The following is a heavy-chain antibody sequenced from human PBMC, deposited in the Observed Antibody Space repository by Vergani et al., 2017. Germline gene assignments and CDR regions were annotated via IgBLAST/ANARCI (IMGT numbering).Heavy chain of an antibody. CDR2: ISSSSSYI. CDR1: GFTFSSYS. V-gene: IGHV3-21*01. D-gene: IGHD3-10*01. CDR3: ARDRDYLGSGSYPYFYYYGLDV. Sequence: EVQLVESGGGLVKRGGSLRLSCAASGFTFSSYSMNWVRQAPGKGLEWVSSISSSSSYIHYSYSLKGRFTISRDNAKSSLYLQMNSLRAEDTGVYYCARDRDYLGSGSYPYFYYYGLDVWGQGTAVTVSS. J-gene: IGHJ6*02.